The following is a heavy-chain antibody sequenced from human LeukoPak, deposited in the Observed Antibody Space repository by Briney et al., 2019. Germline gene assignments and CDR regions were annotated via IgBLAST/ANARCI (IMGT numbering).Heavy chain of an antibody. D-gene: IGHD3-22*01. CDR1: GGTFSSYA. CDR2: IIPIFGTA. Sequence: SVKVSCKASGGTFSSYAISWVRQAPGQGLEWMGGIIPIFGTANYAQKFQGRVTITADESTSTAYMELSSLRSEDTAVYYCARGWRFSSGYRKYFQHWGQGTLVTVSS. V-gene: IGHV1-69*01. CDR3: ARGWRFSSGYRKYFQH. J-gene: IGHJ1*01.